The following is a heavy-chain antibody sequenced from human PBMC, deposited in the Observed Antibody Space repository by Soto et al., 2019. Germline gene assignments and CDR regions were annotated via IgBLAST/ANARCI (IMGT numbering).Heavy chain of an antibody. J-gene: IGHJ3*01. CDR3: EGRDDPFHV. Sequence: QVPLVESGGGVVQPGTSLRLSCVATGFTFSNYGIHWVRQAPGRGLEWVAVIWHDGSQKYLTDSVRGRFTISRDNSKNTVYLQMNSLRVEDTAVYYCEGRDDPFHVWGQGTMVTVSS. V-gene: IGHV3-33*01. CDR1: GFTFSNYG. CDR2: IWHDGSQK.